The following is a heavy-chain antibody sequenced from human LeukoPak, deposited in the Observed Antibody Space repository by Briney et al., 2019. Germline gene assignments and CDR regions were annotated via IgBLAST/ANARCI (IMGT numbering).Heavy chain of an antibody. J-gene: IGHJ4*02. D-gene: IGHD5-18*01. V-gene: IGHV3-30*18. CDR2: ISYDGSNK. CDR1: GFTFSSYG. CDR3: AKVKFQRIQLWFLRY. Sequence: GGSLRLSCAASGFTFSSYGMHWVRQAPGKGLEWVAVISYDGSNKYYADSVKGRFTISRDNSKNTLYLQMNSLRAEDTAVYYCAKVKFQRIQLWFLRYWGQGTLVTVSS.